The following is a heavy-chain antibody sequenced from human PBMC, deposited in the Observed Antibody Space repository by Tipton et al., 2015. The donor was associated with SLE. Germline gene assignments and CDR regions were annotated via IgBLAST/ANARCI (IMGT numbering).Heavy chain of an antibody. J-gene: IGHJ3*02. V-gene: IGHV4-39*07. CDR3: ARATGAFDI. CDR2: ICHSGST. Sequence: TLSLTCAVSGYSISSSSYYWGWIRQPPGKGLEWIGSICHSGSTYYNPSLKSRVTISVDTSKNQFSLKLSSVTAADTAVYYCARATGAFDIWGQGTMVTVSS. CDR1: GYSISSSSYY.